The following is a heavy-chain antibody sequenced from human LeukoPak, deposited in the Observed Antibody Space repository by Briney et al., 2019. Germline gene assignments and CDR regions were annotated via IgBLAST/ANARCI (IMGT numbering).Heavy chain of an antibody. CDR3: AKDFSGSYDY. V-gene: IGHV3-53*01. D-gene: IGHD1-26*01. Sequence: GGSLRLSCAASGFTVSSNYMSWVRQAPGKGLEWVSVIYSGGSTYYADSVKGRFTISRDNSKNTLYLQMNSLRAEDTAVYYCAKDFSGSYDYWGQGALATVSS. J-gene: IGHJ4*02. CDR1: GFTVSSNY. CDR2: IYSGGST.